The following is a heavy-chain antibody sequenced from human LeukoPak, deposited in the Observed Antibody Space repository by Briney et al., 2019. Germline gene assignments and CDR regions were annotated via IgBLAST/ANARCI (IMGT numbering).Heavy chain of an antibody. CDR3: ASGGDMRYFDY. V-gene: IGHV4-59*01. D-gene: IGHD2-21*02. Sequence: SETLSLTCIVSGGSISGYYWSWIRQPPGKGLEWIGYVYNRGSTNYNPSLKSRVTISVDTSKNQFSLKLSSVTAADTAVYYCASGGDMRYFDYWGQGTLVTVSS. J-gene: IGHJ4*02. CDR1: GGSISGYY. CDR2: VYNRGST.